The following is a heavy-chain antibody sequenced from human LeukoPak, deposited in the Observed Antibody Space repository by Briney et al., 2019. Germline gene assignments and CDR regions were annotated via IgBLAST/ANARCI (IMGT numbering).Heavy chain of an antibody. J-gene: IGHJ4*02. Sequence: ASVKVSCKASGGTFSSYAISWVRQAPGQGLEWMGGIIPIFGTANYAQKFQGRVTITADESTSTAYMELSSLRSEDTAVYYCARAYYYYDSSGYYFNYWGQGTLVTVSS. CDR2: IIPIFGTA. D-gene: IGHD3-22*01. V-gene: IGHV1-69*13. CDR1: GGTFSSYA. CDR3: ARAYYYYDSSGYYFNY.